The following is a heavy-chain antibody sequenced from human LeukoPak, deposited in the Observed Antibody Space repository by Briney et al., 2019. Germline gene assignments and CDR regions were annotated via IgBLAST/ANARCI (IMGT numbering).Heavy chain of an antibody. CDR1: GFTFSNYA. J-gene: IGHJ4*02. D-gene: IGHD3-9*01. Sequence: GASLRLSCVASGFTFSNYAMSWVRQAPGKWLEWVSAITGSGTSTYYADSLKGRFTISRDNSKNTVFLQMNSLRHEDTAIYYCVIWGDYDVLTGYYVPDYWGQGTLVPVSS. CDR2: ITGSGTST. V-gene: IGHV3-23*01. CDR3: VIWGDYDVLTGYYVPDY.